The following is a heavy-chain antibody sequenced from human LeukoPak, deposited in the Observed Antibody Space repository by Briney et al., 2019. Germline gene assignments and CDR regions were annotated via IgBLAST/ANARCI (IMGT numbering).Heavy chain of an antibody. CDR2: IYYSGST. Sequence: PSETLSLTCTVSGGSISSGGYYWSWIRQHPGKGLEWIGYIYYSGSTYYNPSLKSRVTISVDTSKNQFSLKLSSVTAADTAVYYCARVDTNIAVASFDYWGQGTLVTVSS. D-gene: IGHD6-19*01. CDR1: GGSISSGGYY. CDR3: ARVDTNIAVASFDY. J-gene: IGHJ4*02. V-gene: IGHV4-31*03.